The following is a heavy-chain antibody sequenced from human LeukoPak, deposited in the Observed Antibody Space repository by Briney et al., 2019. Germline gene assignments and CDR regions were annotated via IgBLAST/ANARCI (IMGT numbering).Heavy chain of an antibody. CDR1: GFTFSSYG. V-gene: IGHV3-30*18. J-gene: IGHJ3*02. CDR3: AKMSYCSGGSCYSLAAFDI. CDR2: ISYDGSNK. D-gene: IGHD2-15*01. Sequence: GVSLRLSCAASGFTFSSYGMHWVRQAPGKGLEWVAVISYDGSNKYYADSVKGRFTISRDNSKNTLYLQMNSLRAEDTAVYYCAKMSYCSGGSCYSLAAFDIWGQGTMVTVSS.